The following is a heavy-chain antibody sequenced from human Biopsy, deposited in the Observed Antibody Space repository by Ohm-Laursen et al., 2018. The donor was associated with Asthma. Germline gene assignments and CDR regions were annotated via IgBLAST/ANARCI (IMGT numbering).Heavy chain of an antibody. J-gene: IGHJ3*01. Sequence: SLRLSCAASGFTFRKSAMHWVRQAPGKGLEWVALISKDGILTNYADSVKGRFTISRDISTNTLHLLMISLRQEDTGVYFCAKGDGPRPVVDVFDVWGRGTKVTVSS. V-gene: IGHV3-30*18. D-gene: IGHD6-6*01. CDR3: AKGDGPRPVVDVFDV. CDR1: GFTFRKSA. CDR2: ISKDGILT.